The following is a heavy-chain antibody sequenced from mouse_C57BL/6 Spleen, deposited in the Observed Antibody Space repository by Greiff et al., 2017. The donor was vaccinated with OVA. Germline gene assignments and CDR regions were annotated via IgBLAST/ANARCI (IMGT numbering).Heavy chain of an antibody. J-gene: IGHJ4*01. V-gene: IGHV5-2*01. CDR1: EYEFPSHD. CDR2: INSDGGST. CDR3: ARHYSNYGAMDY. D-gene: IGHD2-5*01. Sequence: EVHLVESGGGLVQPGESLKLSCESYEYEFPSHDMSWVRKTPEKRLELVAAINSDGGSTYYPDTMERRFIISRDNTKKTLYLQMSSLRSEDAALYYCARHYSNYGAMDYWGQGTSVTVSA.